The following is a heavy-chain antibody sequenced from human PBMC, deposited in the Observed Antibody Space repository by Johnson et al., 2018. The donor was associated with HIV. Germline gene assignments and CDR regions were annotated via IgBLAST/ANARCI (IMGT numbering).Heavy chain of an antibody. J-gene: IGHJ3*02. V-gene: IGHV3-20*04. D-gene: IGHD4-17*01. CDR2: IRWNGGST. CDR3: ARGGDGVDAFDI. Sequence: VQLVESGGGVVRPGGSLRLPCAASGFTFDDYGMSWVRQAPGKGLEWVSGIRWNGGSTGYADSGKGRFTISRDNSKNTLYLQMNSPRAEDTAVYYCARGGDGVDAFDIWGQGTMVTVSS. CDR1: GFTFDDYG.